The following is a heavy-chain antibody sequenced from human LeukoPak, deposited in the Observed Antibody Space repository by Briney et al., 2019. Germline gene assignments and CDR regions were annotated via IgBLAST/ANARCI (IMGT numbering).Heavy chain of an antibody. D-gene: IGHD3-22*01. CDR1: GYTFTRYY. V-gene: IGHV1-46*01. J-gene: IGHJ4*02. CDR2: ISPSGGST. Sequence: ASVKVSCKAFGYTFTRYYMHWVRQAPGQGPEWMGVISPSGGSTTYAQKFQGRVTLTRDMSTSTDYLELSSLRTEDTAVYYCARDRHKYNYDGSGYPPYWGQGTLVTVSS. CDR3: ARDRHKYNYDGSGYPPY.